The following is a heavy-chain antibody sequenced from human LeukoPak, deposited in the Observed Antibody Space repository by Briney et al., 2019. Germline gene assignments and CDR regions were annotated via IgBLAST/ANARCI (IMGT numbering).Heavy chain of an antibody. D-gene: IGHD2-2*01. J-gene: IGHJ4*02. CDR3: ARELGYCSRNSCPLYRY. V-gene: IGHV1-2*02. Sequence: ASVKVSCKASGCSFTDYYVHWVRQAPGQGLEWMGWINPKSGGTHYAQNFYGRVTMTRDTSITTAYMELSRLRSDDTAVYYCARELGYCSRNSCPLYRYWGQGTLVIVSS. CDR1: GCSFTDYY. CDR2: INPKSGGT.